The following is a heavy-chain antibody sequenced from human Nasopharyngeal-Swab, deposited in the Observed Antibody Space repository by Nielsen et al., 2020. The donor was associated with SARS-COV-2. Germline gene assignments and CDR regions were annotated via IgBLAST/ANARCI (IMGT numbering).Heavy chain of an antibody. Sequence: SETLSLTCTVSGDSIRSYYWSWIRQPPGKGLAWIGYIYYSGSTNYNPALKSRVTISVDTSKNQFSLKLTSVTAADTAVYYCARAHSAPWFGINYFDYWGQGTLVTVSS. CDR1: GDSIRSYY. V-gene: IGHV4-59*13. CDR2: IYYSGST. CDR3: ARAHSAPWFGINYFDY. J-gene: IGHJ4*02. D-gene: IGHD3-10*01.